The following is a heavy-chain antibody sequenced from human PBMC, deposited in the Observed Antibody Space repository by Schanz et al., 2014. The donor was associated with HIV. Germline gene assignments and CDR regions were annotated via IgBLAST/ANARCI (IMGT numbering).Heavy chain of an antibody. J-gene: IGHJ4*02. CDR2: ISYDGTNK. V-gene: IGHV3-30*18. Sequence: QVQLVDSGGGLVQPGGSLRLSCAASGFTFDSYGIHWVRQAPGKGLEWVAVISYDGTNKKFADSVKGRFTISRDNSKNTLYLQMKSLRPEDTAVYYCAKGWRGYSISSWVDYWGQGSLVTVSS. CDR3: AKGWRGYSISSWVDY. CDR1: GFTFDSYG. D-gene: IGHD6-6*01.